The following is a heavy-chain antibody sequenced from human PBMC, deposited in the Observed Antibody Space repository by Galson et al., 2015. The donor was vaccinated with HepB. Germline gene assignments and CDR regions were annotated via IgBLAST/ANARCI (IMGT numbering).Heavy chain of an antibody. CDR2: IDPSDSYT. J-gene: IGHJ6*02. Sequence: KVSCKASGYSFTSYWISWVRQMPGKGLEWMGRIDPSDSYTNYSPSFQGHVTISADKSISTAYLQWSSLKASDTAMYYCATPGRGYSYGYFGGSGYGMDVWGQGTTVTVSS. V-gene: IGHV5-10-1*01. D-gene: IGHD5-18*01. CDR1: GYSFTSYW. CDR3: ATPGRGYSYGYFGGSGYGMDV.